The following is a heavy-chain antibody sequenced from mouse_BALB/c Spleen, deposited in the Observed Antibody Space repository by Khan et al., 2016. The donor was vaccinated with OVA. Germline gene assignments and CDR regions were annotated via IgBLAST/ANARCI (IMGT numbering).Heavy chain of an antibody. CDR1: GYTFINYW. CDR3: ARRGLRWDFDY. Sequence: QVQLQQSGAELAKPGASVKMSCKASGYTFINYWILWVKQRPGQGLEWIGYINPSTGYNEYNQNFKDKATLTADTSSSTAYMQLSSLTSEDSAVYYCARRGLRWDFDYWGQGTTLTVSS. V-gene: IGHV1-7*01. D-gene: IGHD1-1*01. CDR2: INPSTGYN. J-gene: IGHJ2*01.